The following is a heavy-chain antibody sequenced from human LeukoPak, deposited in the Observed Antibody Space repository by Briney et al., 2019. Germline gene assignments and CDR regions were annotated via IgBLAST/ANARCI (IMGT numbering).Heavy chain of an antibody. CDR1: GFTVNNNY. Sequence: QAGGSLRLSCAASGFTVNNNYMSWVRQAPGKGLEWVSIIYSGGGTYYADSVKGRFTISRDNSDNTLCLQMNNLRVEDTAVYYCARDPGSSRGWFDPWGQGTLVTVSS. V-gene: IGHV3-66*01. CDR3: ARDPGSSRGWFDP. D-gene: IGHD6-13*01. CDR2: IYSGGGT. J-gene: IGHJ5*02.